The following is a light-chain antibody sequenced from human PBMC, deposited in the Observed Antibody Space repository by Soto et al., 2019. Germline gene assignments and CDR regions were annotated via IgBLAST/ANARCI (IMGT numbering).Light chain of an antibody. CDR1: QSVSSN. Sequence: EIVMTQSPATLSVSPGERATLSCRASQSVSSNLAWYQQKPGQAPRLLIYGASTRATGIPARFSGSGSGTEFTLNISSLQSEDFAVAYCQQYNNWSPLVGPGTEVDIK. J-gene: IGKJ3*01. CDR3: QQYNNWSPL. V-gene: IGKV3-15*01. CDR2: GAS.